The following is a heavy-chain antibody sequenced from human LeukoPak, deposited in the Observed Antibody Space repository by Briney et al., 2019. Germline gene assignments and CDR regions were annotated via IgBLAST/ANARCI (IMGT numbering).Heavy chain of an antibody. D-gene: IGHD4-17*01. CDR1: GGSFSGYY. J-gene: IGHJ5*02. CDR3: ARDNGDGWFDP. Sequence: SETLSLTCAVYGGSFSGYYWSWIRQPPGKGLEWIGEINHSGSTNYNPSLKSRVTISVDTSKNQFSLKLSSVTATDTAVYYCARDNGDGWFDPWGQGTLVTVSS. V-gene: IGHV4-34*01. CDR2: INHSGST.